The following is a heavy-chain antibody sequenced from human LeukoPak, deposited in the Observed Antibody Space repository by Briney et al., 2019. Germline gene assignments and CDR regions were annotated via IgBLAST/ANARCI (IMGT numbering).Heavy chain of an antibody. V-gene: IGHV1-69*13. CDR3: ARARYYDFWSGYQPPDY. J-gene: IGHJ4*02. CDR2: ITSIFCTE. CDR1: GDTFSSYA. Sequence: SVKISCKGSGDTFSSYAISWVRQAPGQGLEWMGGITSIFCTEKYAQKFQGRVKIPADESTSTAYMELSSLRSEDTAVYYGARARYYDFWSGYQPPDYWGQGTLVTVSS. D-gene: IGHD3-3*01.